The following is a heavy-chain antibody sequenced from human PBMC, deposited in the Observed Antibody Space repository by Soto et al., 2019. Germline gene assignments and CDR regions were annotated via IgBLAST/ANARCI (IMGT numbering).Heavy chain of an antibody. D-gene: IGHD4-4*01. CDR3: ARRRGWNDYSNFDLDY. Sequence: GESLKISCKGSGYSFTSYWIGWVRQMPGKGLEWMGIIYPGDSDTRYSPSFQGQVTISADKSISTAYLQWSSLKASDTAMYYCARRRGWNDYSNFDLDYWGQGTLVTVSS. V-gene: IGHV5-51*01. J-gene: IGHJ4*02. CDR2: IYPGDSDT. CDR1: GYSFTSYW.